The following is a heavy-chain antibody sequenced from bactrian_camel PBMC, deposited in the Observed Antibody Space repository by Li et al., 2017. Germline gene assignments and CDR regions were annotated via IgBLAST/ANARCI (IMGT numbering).Heavy chain of an antibody. Sequence: HVQLVESGGGSVQAGGSLRLSCAASGYTYNRNCMAWFRQAPGKGLEWVSLISSSGGSTLYADSVKGRFTISRDNAKNTINLELNSLKTEDTAMYYCTTGYGRYGLHGLSGGPRGQGTQVTVS. CDR2: ISSSGGST. CDR1: GYTYNRNC. V-gene: IGHV3S1*01. CDR3: TTGYGRYGLHGLSGGP. D-gene: IGHD3*01. J-gene: IGHJ4*01.